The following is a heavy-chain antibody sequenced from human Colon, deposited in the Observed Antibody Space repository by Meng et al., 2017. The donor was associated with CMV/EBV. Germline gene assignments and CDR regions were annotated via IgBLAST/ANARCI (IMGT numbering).Heavy chain of an antibody. Sequence: ASVKVSCKASGYSFTHNGISWVRQAPGQGLEWMGWISGFKGNTGCAQRFQGRVTLTRNTSINTAYMELSSLTSEDTAVYFCARRGEKINSVPKGLGYWGQGTLVTVSS. V-gene: IGHV1-8*02. CDR2: ISGFKGNT. CDR1: GYSFTHNG. J-gene: IGHJ4*02. D-gene: IGHD3-10*01. CDR3: ARRGEKINSVPKGLGY.